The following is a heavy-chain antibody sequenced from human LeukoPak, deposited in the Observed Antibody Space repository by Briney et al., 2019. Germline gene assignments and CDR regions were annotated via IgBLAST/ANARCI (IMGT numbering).Heavy chain of an antibody. CDR2: IYYSGST. CDR1: GGSISSYY. J-gene: IGHJ2*01. Sequence: KPSETLSLTCTVSGGSISSYYWSWIRQPPGKGLEWIGYIYYSGSTNYNPSLKSRVTISVDTSRALTPRYCGGDCHPGNYWYFDLWGRGTLVTVSS. V-gene: IGHV4-59*01. CDR3: L. D-gene: IGHD2-21*02.